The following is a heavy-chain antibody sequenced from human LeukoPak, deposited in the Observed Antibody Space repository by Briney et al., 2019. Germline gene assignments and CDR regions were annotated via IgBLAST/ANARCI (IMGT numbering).Heavy chain of an antibody. CDR1: GGSFSGYY. V-gene: IGHV4-34*01. CDR3: AKEAGSGIDY. Sequence: SETLSLTCAVYGGSFSGYYWSWIRQPPGKGLEWIGEINHSGSTNYNPSLKSRVTISVDTSKNQFSLKLSSVTAADTAVYYCAKEAGSGIDYWGQGTLVTVSS. J-gene: IGHJ4*02. CDR2: INHSGST. D-gene: IGHD3-3*01.